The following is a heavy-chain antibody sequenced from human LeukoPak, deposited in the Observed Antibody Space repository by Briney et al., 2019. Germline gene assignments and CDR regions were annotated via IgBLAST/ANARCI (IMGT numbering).Heavy chain of an antibody. CDR3: ARRYYYFDY. CDR2: ISSDGSDT. D-gene: IGHD3-9*01. J-gene: IGHJ4*02. V-gene: IGHV3-11*04. Sequence: GGSLRLSCEASGFTLNGYYMSWIRQAPGKGLEWIAYISSDGSDTDYADSVRGRFTFSRDNAKKSLYLQMNNLRAEDTAVYYCARRYYYFDYWGQGTQVTVSS. CDR1: GFTLNGYY.